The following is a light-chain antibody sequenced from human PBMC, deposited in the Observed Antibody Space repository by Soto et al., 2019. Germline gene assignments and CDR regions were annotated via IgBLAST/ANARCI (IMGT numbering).Light chain of an antibody. CDR1: QSVSSN. V-gene: IGKV3-20*01. J-gene: IGKJ1*01. CDR2: GAS. Sequence: EMVLTQYQDTLSLSPLERVNISCRASQSVSSNLAWYQQKPGQAPRLLIYGASSRATGIPDRFSGSGSGTDFTLTISRLEPEDFAVYYCQQYGSSPGTFGQGTKVDIK. CDR3: QQYGSSPGT.